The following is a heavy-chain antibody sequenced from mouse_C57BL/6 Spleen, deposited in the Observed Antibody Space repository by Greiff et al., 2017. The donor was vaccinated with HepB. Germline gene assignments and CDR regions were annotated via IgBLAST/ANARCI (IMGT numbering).Heavy chain of an antibody. CDR1: GYAFSSYW. Sequence: QVQLQQSGAELVKPGASVKISCKASGYAFSSYWMNWVKQRPGKGLEWIGQIYPGDGETNYNGKFKGKATLTADKSSSTDYMQLSSLTSEDSAVYFCARGNYRTGECWGKGTLVTVSA. CDR3: ARGNYRTGEC. D-gene: IGHD2-12*01. V-gene: IGHV1-80*01. CDR2: IYPGDGET. J-gene: IGHJ3*01.